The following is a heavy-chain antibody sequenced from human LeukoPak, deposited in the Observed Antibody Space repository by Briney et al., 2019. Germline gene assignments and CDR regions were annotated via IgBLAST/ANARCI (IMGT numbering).Heavy chain of an antibody. Sequence: GGSLRLSCEASGFTFRSYWMHWVRQAPGKGLVWVSRINSDGSSTSYADSVKGRFTISRDNAKNTLYLQMNSLRAEDTAVYYCAREERGGAFDIWGQRTMVTVSS. CDR3: AREERGGAFDI. V-gene: IGHV3-74*01. CDR2: INSDGSST. D-gene: IGHD3-16*01. CDR1: GFTFRSYW. J-gene: IGHJ3*02.